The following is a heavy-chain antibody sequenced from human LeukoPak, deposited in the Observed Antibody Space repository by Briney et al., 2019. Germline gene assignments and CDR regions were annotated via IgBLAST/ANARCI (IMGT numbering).Heavy chain of an antibody. CDR2: ISSSGSHI. D-gene: IGHD2-21*02. J-gene: IGHJ4*02. CDR3: AGTEGYCDSDRCYSTSFDY. Sequence: GGSLRLSCAASGFTFSDYYMTWVRQAPGKGLQWISFISSSGSHIYYTDSVKGRFTISRDNAKNSLFLQMNSLGADDTALYYCAGTEGYCDSDRCYSTSFDYWGQGTLVTVSS. CDR1: GFTFSDYY. V-gene: IGHV3-11*01.